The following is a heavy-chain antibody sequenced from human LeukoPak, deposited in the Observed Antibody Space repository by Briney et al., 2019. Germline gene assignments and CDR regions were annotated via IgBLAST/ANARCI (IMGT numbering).Heavy chain of an antibody. Sequence: GGSLRLSCAASGFTFSRYWMHWVRQAPGKGLVWVSRIDSDGSSTTYADSVKGRFTISRDNAKNTLSLQMNSLRAEDTAVYYCARTFIAGTSGDFDCWGQGTLVTVSS. CDR3: ARTFIAGTSGDFDC. J-gene: IGHJ4*02. V-gene: IGHV3-74*01. CDR1: GFTFSRYW. D-gene: IGHD1-20*01. CDR2: IDSDGSST.